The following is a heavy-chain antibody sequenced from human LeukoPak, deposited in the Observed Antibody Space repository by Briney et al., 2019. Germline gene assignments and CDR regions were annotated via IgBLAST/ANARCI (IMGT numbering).Heavy chain of an antibody. CDR1: GDSISSYY. D-gene: IGHD5-12*01. V-gene: IGHV4-59*01. CDR2: IYYSGNT. CDR3: ARVDGYSGYAPADYFDY. J-gene: IGHJ4*02. Sequence: SETLSLTCTVSGDSISSYYWSWIRQPPGKGLEWIGYIYYSGNTNYNPSLKSRVTMSVDTSKNQFSLKLSSVTAADTAVYYCARVDGYSGYAPADYFDYWGQGTLVTVSS.